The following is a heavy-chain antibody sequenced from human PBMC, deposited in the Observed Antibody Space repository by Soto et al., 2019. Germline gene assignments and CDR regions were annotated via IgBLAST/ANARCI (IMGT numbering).Heavy chain of an antibody. J-gene: IGHJ5*02. D-gene: IGHD2-2*01. CDR3: ARQEGYCSSTSCYGNWFDP. CDR1: GGSISSYY. CDR2: IYYSGST. Sequence: SETLSLTCTVSGGSISSYYWSWIRQPPGKGLEWIGYIYYSGSTNYNPSLKSRVTISVDTSKNQFSLKLSSVTAADTAVYYCARQEGYCSSTSCYGNWFDPWGQGTLVTVSS. V-gene: IGHV4-59*08.